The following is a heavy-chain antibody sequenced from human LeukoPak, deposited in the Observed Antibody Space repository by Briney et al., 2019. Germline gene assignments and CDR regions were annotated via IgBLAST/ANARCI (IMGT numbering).Heavy chain of an antibody. V-gene: IGHV3-23*01. CDR2: ISSSGGTT. CDR1: GFTFRSDA. J-gene: IGHJ4*02. D-gene: IGHD6-19*01. Sequence: GGSLRLSCAVSGFTFRSDAMSWVRQAPGKGLEWVSGISSSGGTTYYADSVKGRFTISRDNSKNTLYLQMNSLKAEDTAVYYCARTRYSSRNFDYWGQGALVTVSS. CDR3: ARTRYSSRNFDY.